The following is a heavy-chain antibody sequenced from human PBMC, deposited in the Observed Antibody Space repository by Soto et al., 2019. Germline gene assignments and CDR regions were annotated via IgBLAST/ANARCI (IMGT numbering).Heavy chain of an antibody. D-gene: IGHD3-9*01. Sequence: PGEYLKISCKASGSSFTSYWIGWVRQLPWPVMEWMGIISPIASDTRYNPSFEGQVTISADNSISTAYLQWSSLKASDTGIYYCARQSYYDVLTGYLHRFDSWGRGSHVTASS. CDR1: GSSFTSYW. J-gene: IGHJ5*01. CDR3: ARQSYYDVLTGYLHRFDS. V-gene: IGHV5-51*01. CDR2: ISPIASDT.